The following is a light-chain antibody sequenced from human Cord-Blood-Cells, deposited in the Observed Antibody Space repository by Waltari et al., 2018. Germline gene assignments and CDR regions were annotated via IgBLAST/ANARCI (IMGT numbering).Light chain of an antibody. J-gene: IGKJ1*01. CDR3: QQSYSTPWT. V-gene: IGKV1-39*01. CDR1: QSISSY. Sequence: DIQMTQSPSSLSASVGDRVTITCRASQSISSYLNWYQQNPGKAPKLLIYAASSWQSGVPSRFSGSGSGTDFTLTISSLQPEDFATYYGQQSYSTPWTFGQGTKVEIK. CDR2: AAS.